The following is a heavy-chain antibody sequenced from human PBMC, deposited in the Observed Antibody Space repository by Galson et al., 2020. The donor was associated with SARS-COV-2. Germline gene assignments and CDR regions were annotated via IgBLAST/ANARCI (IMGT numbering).Heavy chain of an antibody. CDR2: LDTSSTYI. CDR1: GFAFSSYT. J-gene: IGHJ4*02. D-gene: IGHD3-10*01. Sequence: GESLKISCAASGFAFSSYTMNWVRQAPGKGPEWVASLDTSSTYIYHADSLKGRFTISRDNAENSLYLQMNSLRAEDTAVYYCARSPPASTSGTSIYFDYWGQGTQVTVSS. V-gene: IGHV3-21*01. CDR3: ARSPPASTSGTSIYFDY.